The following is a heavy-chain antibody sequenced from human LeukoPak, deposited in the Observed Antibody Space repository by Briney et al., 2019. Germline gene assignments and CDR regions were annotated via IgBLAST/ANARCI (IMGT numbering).Heavy chain of an antibody. D-gene: IGHD1-26*01. J-gene: IGHJ3*02. Sequence: SETLSLTCTVSGGSISSYYWSWIRQPPGKGLEWIGYIYYSGSTNYNPSLKSRVTISVDTSKNQFSLKLSSVTAADTAVYYCARRVWATTISRDGFDIWGQGTMVTVSS. CDR3: ARRVWATTISRDGFDI. V-gene: IGHV4-59*01. CDR1: GGSISSYY. CDR2: IYYSGST.